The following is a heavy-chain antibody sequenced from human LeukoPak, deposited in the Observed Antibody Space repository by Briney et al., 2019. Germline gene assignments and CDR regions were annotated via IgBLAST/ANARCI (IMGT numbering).Heavy chain of an antibody. Sequence: SETLSLTCTVSGGSISSYYWSWIRQPPGKGLEWIGYIYYSGSTNYNPSLKSQVTISLDTSKNQFSLKLRSVTAADTAVYYCAREYCSGGSCYPFDYWGQGTLVTVSS. D-gene: IGHD2-15*01. CDR2: IYYSGST. CDR1: GGSISSYY. J-gene: IGHJ4*02. CDR3: AREYCSGGSCYPFDY. V-gene: IGHV4-59*01.